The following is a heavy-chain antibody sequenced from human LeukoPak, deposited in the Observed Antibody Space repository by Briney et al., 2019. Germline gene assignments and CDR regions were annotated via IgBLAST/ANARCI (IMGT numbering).Heavy chain of an antibody. CDR1: GFTFSSYW. D-gene: IGHD4-23*01. V-gene: IGHV3-74*01. J-gene: IGHJ4*02. CDR3: ARDLYGGKGDY. Sequence: GGSLRLSCAASGFTFSSYWMHWVNQAPGKGLVWVSRINSDGSTTSYADSVKGRFTISRDSAKNTLYLQMNSLRAEDTAVYYCARDLYGGKGDYWGQGTLVTVSS. CDR2: INSDGSTT.